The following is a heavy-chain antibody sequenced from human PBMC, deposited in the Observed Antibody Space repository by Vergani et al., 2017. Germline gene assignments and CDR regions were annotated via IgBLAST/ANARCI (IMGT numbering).Heavy chain of an antibody. J-gene: IGHJ4*02. CDR1: GFTFSSYW. CDR2: IKQDGSEK. D-gene: IGHD1-26*01. V-gene: IGHV3-7*01. Sequence: EVQLVESGGGLVQPGGSLRLSCAASGFTFSSYWMSWVRQAPGKGLEWVANIKQDGSEKYYVDSVKGRFTISRDNAKNSLYLQMNSLRAEDTAVYYCAKDQGRSGSYPEVFDYWGQGTLVTVSS. CDR3: AKDQGRSGSYPEVFDY.